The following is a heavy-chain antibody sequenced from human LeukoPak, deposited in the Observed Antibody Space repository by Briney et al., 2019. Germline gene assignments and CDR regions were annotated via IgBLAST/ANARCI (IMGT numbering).Heavy chain of an antibody. CDR1: GGSINSGGYY. J-gene: IGHJ4*02. CDR3: ARTDNSGYYMVY. V-gene: IGHV4-31*03. CDR2: IYNSGST. Sequence: PSETLSLTCTVSGGSINSGGYYWSWIRQHPGKGLEWIGYIYNSGSTYYNPSLKSRITISLDISKNQFSLKLNSVTAADTAVYYCARTDNSGYYMVYWGQGTLVTVSS. D-gene: IGHD3-22*01.